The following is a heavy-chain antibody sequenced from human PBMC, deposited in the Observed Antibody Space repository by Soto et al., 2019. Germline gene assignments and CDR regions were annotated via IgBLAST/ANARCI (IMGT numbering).Heavy chain of an antibody. CDR1: GYTFTSYG. J-gene: IGHJ4*02. Sequence: ASLKVSCKASGYTFTSYGISWVRQAPGQGLEWMGWISAYNGNTNYAQKLQGRVTMTTDTSTSTAYMELRSLRSDDTAVYYCARDKYYYDSSGYWGFDYWGQGTLVTVSS. CDR2: ISAYNGNT. CDR3: ARDKYYYDSSGYWGFDY. V-gene: IGHV1-18*01. D-gene: IGHD3-22*01.